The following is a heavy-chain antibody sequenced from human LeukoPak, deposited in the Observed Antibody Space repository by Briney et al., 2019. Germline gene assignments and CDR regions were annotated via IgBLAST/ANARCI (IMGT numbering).Heavy chain of an antibody. J-gene: IGHJ6*02. Sequence: ASVKVSCKASGYAFTSCDINWVRPATGQGLEWMGWMNHNSGNTGYAQKFQGRVTMTRNTSISTAYMELSSLRSEDTAVYYCARGARGGIFGVVIYYGMDVWGQGSTVTVSS. CDR3: ARGARGGIFGVVIYYGMDV. V-gene: IGHV1-8*01. D-gene: IGHD3-3*01. CDR2: MNHNSGNT. CDR1: GYAFTSCD.